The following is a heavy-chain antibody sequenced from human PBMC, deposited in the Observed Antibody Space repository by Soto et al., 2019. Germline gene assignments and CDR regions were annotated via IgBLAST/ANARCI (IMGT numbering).Heavy chain of an antibody. CDR2: IYYSGST. J-gene: IGHJ3*02. V-gene: IGHV4-39*01. Sequence: QLQLQESGPGLVKPSETLSLTCTVSGGSISSSSYYWGWIRQPPGKGLEWIGSIYYSGSTYYNPSLKSRVTISVDTSKNQFSLKLSSVTAADTAVYYCARQDDLYSGYDAGAFDIWGQGTMVTVSS. CDR3: ARQDDLYSGYDAGAFDI. CDR1: GGSISSSSYY. D-gene: IGHD5-12*01.